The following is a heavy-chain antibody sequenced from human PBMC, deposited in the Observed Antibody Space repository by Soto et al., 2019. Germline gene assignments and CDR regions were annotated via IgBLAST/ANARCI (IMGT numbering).Heavy chain of an antibody. CDR1: GGTFSSYA. V-gene: IGHV1-69*13. CDR2: IIPIFGTA. Sequence: GASVKVSCKASGGTFSSYAISWVRQAPGQGLEWMGGIIPIFGTANYAQKFQGRVTITADESTSTAYMELSSLRSEDTAVYYRARARATVTGGYYFDYWGQGTLVTVSS. CDR3: ARARATVTGGYYFDY. J-gene: IGHJ4*02. D-gene: IGHD4-17*01.